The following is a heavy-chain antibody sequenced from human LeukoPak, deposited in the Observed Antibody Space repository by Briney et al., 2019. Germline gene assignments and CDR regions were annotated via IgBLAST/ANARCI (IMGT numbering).Heavy chain of an antibody. V-gene: IGHV3-7*01. CDR1: GFTFSSYW. D-gene: IGHD3-10*01. CDR3: ARVKGFVTMVRGVSYWYFDL. J-gene: IGHJ2*01. Sequence: GESLRLSCAASGFTFSSYWMSWVRQAPGKGLEWVANIKQDGSEKYYVDSVKGRFTISRDNAKNSLYLQMNSLRAEDTAVYYCARVKGFVTMVRGVSYWYFDLWGRGTLVTVSS. CDR2: IKQDGSEK.